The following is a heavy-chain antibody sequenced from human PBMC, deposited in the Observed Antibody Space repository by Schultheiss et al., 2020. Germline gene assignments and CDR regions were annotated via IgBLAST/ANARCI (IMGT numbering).Heavy chain of an antibody. CDR2: INAGNGNT. V-gene: IGHV1-3*01. D-gene: IGHD1-26*01. J-gene: IGHJ4*02. CDR3: ARDGDERELLLDY. CDR1: GYTFTSYA. Sequence: ASVKVSCKASGYTFTSYAMHWVRQAPGQRLEWMGWINAGNGNTNYAQKLQGRVTMTTDTSTSTAYMELRSLRSDDTAVYYCARDGDERELLLDYWGQGTLVTVSS.